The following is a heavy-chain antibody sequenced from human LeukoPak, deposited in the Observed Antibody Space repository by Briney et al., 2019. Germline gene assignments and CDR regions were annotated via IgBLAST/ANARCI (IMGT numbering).Heavy chain of an antibody. D-gene: IGHD1-1*01. V-gene: IGHV3-13*01. CDR2: IGTAGDT. CDR1: GFTFSGYD. Sequence: GGSLRLSCAASGFTFSGYDLHWVRQSPEKGLEWVSAIGTAGDTYYPDSVKGRFTISRDNPKNSFHLQMNGLRVGDTAVYYCVRAGSGNRWTNYGLDVWGRGTTVTVSS. CDR3: VRAGSGNRWTNYGLDV. J-gene: IGHJ6*02.